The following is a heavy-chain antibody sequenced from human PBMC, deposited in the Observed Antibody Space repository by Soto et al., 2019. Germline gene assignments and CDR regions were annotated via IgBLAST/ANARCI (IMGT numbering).Heavy chain of an antibody. CDR1: GFSFSSYA. V-gene: IGHV3-33*01. D-gene: IGHD3-3*01. CDR2: LWYDGSNL. Sequence: VQLVESGGGVVQPGTSLRLSCAASGFSFSSYAMHWVRQAPGKGLEWVAALWYDGSNLNYAQSVKGRFTISRDNSKSTVYLQMNSLKVEDTAVYYCAREINDFWSGYLYWGQGTVVTVSS. CDR3: AREINDFWSGYLY. J-gene: IGHJ4*02.